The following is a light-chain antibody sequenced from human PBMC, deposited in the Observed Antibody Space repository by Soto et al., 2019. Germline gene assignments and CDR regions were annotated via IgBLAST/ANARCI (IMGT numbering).Light chain of an antibody. J-gene: IGLJ2*01. CDR3: QSYDSDFVV. CDR1: SSDVGGYNY. Sequence: QSALTQPASVSGSPGQSITISCTGTSSDVGGYNYVSWYQQHPGKAPKLVIYEVTKRPSGVSNRFSGSKSGNTASLTISGLQAEDETDYYCQSYDSDFVVFGGGTKVTVL. V-gene: IGLV2-14*01. CDR2: EVT.